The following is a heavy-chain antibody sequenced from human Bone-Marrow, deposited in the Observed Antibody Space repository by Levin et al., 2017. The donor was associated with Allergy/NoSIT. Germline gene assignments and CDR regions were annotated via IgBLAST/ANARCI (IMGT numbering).Heavy chain of an antibody. V-gene: IGHV2-26*01. CDR1: GVSLSIARVG. D-gene: IGHD3-3*01. Sequence: SGPTLVKPTETLTLTCTVSGVSLSIARVGVSWIRQPRGKALEWLAHIFSSDEKSYSTSLKSRLTISKDTSKSQVVLTMTNMDPVDTATYYCARIIRGNDFWSTSYRVEFDYWGQGTLVTVSS. CDR2: IFSSDEK. J-gene: IGHJ4*02. CDR3: ARIIRGNDFWSTSYRVEFDY.